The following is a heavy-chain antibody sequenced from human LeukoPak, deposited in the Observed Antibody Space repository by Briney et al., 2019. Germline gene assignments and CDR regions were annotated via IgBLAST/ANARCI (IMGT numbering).Heavy chain of an antibody. J-gene: IGHJ4*02. CDR1: GASVSSSSYY. CDR2: IYYDGST. Sequence: SETLSLTCTVSGASVSSSSYYFSWIRQSPGKGLEWIGYIYYDGSTNYNPSLKSRVTISIDTSKNQFSLRLNSVTAAGTAMYYCTRDQRNSWFYYWGLGTLVTVSS. D-gene: IGHD6-13*01. CDR3: TRDQRNSWFYY. V-gene: IGHV4-61*01.